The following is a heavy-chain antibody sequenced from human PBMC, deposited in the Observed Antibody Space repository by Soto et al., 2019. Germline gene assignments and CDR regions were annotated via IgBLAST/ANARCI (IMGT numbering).Heavy chain of an antibody. J-gene: IGHJ3*02. CDR3: AREVRVRGFAFVI. CDR1: GFTVSSNY. CDR2: IYSGGNT. V-gene: IGHV3-66*01. Sequence: PGGSLRLSCAVSGFTVSSNYMNWVRQAPGKGLEWVSFIYSGGNTYYADSVKGRFTISRDNSKNMLYLQMNSLRVEDTAVYYCAREVRVRGFAFVIWCQGTMVTVSS. D-gene: IGHD3-3*01.